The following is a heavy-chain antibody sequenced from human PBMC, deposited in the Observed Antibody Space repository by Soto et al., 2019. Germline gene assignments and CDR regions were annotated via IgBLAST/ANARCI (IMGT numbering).Heavy chain of an antibody. V-gene: IGHV1-46*01. CDR3: ARDEWELLFYMDV. Sequence: ASVKVSCKASGYTLTSYYMHWVRQAPGQGLEWMGIINPSGGSTSYAQKFQGRVTMTRDTSTSTVYMELSSLRSEDTAVYYCARDEWELLFYMDVWGQGTTVTVSS. D-gene: IGHD1-26*01. CDR1: GYTLTSYY. CDR2: INPSGGST. J-gene: IGHJ6*02.